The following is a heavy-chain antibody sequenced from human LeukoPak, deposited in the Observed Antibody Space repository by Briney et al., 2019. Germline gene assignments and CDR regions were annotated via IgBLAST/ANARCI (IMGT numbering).Heavy chain of an antibody. Sequence: SETLSLTCTVSGSSISTYYWSWIRQPPGKGLEWIGYIYYSGSTNYNPSLKSRVTISVDKSKNQFSLKLNSVTAADTAVYYCARDSPGSGLNCDQWGQGTLVTVSS. CDR1: GSSISTYY. D-gene: IGHD3-10*01. V-gene: IGHV4-59*12. J-gene: IGHJ4*02. CDR3: ARDSPGSGLNCDQ. CDR2: IYYSGST.